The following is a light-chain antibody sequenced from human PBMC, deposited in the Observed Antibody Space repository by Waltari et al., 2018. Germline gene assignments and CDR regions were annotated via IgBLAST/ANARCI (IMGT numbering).Light chain of an antibody. CDR3: QALGTGAWV. J-gene: IGLJ3*02. V-gene: IGLV3-1*01. Sequence: SYELTQPPSVSVSPGQTARITCSGDILGNKYASWYQQKPGQSPLLVIYQDTKRPSESPERFSGSKSANAATLTITGTQAVDEADYYCQALGTGAWVFGGGTKLTVL. CDR1: ILGNKY. CDR2: QDT.